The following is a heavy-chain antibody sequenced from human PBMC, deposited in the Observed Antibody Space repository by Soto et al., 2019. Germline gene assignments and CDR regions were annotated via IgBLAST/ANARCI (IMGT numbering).Heavy chain of an antibody. Sequence: GGSLRLSCAASGFTFSSYAMSWVRQAPGKGLEWVSAISGSGGSTYYADSVKGRFTISRDNSKNTLYLQMNSLRAEDTAVYYCAKDLEDIVVVVAAQINDAFDIWGQGTMVTVSS. V-gene: IGHV3-23*01. J-gene: IGHJ3*02. CDR1: GFTFSSYA. D-gene: IGHD2-15*01. CDR3: AKDLEDIVVVVAAQINDAFDI. CDR2: ISGSGGST.